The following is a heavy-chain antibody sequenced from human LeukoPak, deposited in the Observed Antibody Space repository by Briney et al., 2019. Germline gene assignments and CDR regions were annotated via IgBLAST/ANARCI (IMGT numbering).Heavy chain of an antibody. CDR2: IYYSGST. V-gene: IGHV4-39*07. Sequence: SETLSLTCTVSGGSISRSSYYWGWIRQPPGKGLEWIGSIYYSGSTYYNPSLKSRVTISVDMSKNQFSLKLSSVTAADTAVYYCARSHDSSGYVFNYWGQGTLVTVSS. CDR3: ARSHDSSGYVFNY. J-gene: IGHJ4*02. D-gene: IGHD3-22*01. CDR1: GGSISRSSYY.